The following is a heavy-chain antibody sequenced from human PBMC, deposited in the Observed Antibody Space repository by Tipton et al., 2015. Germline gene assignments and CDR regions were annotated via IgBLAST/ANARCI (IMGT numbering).Heavy chain of an antibody. J-gene: IGHJ4*02. CDR1: GGSVSCGSFY. V-gene: IGHV4-61*01. D-gene: IGHD6-6*01. CDR3: AREAYSSSGLIFDY. Sequence: TLSLPCTVSGGSVSCGSFYWIWIRLSPGKGLEWIGYISFSATTHYNPSLKRRITISLNTSKNQFSLKMSSVTAADTAVYYCAREAYSSSGLIFDYWGQGTLVTDSS. CDR2: ISFSATT.